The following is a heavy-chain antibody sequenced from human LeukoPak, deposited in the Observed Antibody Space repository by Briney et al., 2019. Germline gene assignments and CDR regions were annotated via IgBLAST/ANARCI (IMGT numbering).Heavy chain of an antibody. CDR1: GFTFGTYA. Sequence: GGSLRLSCAASGFTFGTYAMSWVRQAPGKGLEWVSAISGSGGNTYYADSVKGRFTFSRDNSKHTLYLHVNSLSAEDAAVYYCSKDGRGCTSTSCYYRFGYWGQGTLVTVSS. D-gene: IGHD2-2*01. CDR3: SKDGRGCTSTSCYYRFGY. V-gene: IGHV3-23*01. J-gene: IGHJ4*02. CDR2: ISGSGGNT.